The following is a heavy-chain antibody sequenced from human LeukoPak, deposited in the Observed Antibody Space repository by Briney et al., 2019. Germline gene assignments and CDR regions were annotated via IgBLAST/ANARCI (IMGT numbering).Heavy chain of an antibody. J-gene: IGHJ4*02. CDR3: ARSQFDY. CDR2: INGDGSIT. Sequence: GGSLRLSCAASGFAFSSYWMLWVRQPPGKGLVWVSRINGDGSITTYADSVKGRFTISRDNTKNILYLEVNSLRAEDTAIYYCARSQFDYWGQGILVTVSS. CDR1: GFAFSSYW. V-gene: IGHV3-74*01.